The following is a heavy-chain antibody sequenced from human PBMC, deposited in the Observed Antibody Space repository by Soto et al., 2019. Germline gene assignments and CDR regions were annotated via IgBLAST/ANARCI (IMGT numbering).Heavy chain of an antibody. V-gene: IGHV4-39*01. CDR2: IYYSGNT. CDR3: ARRYSPYCGNGNCYFDY. Sequence: QLQLQESGPGLVKPSDTLSLTCTVSGGSISSSTYYWGWIRQPPGKGLEWIGCIYYSGNTYYNQSLKSRVTMAEDTSKTQFSLKLCSVTAADTAVYYCARRYSPYCGNGNCYFDYWGQGTLVTVSS. CDR1: GGSISSSTYY. D-gene: IGHD2-8*01. J-gene: IGHJ4*02.